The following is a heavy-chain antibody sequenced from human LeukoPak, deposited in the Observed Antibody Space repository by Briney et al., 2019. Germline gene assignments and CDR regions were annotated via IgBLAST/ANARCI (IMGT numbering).Heavy chain of an antibody. V-gene: IGHV1-69*01. CDR3: ARAPNYGDYEWFDP. Sequence: PVKVSCKASGGTFSSYAISWVRQAPGQGLEWMGGIILIFGTANYAQKFQGRVTITADESTSTAYMELSSLRSEDTAVYYCARAPNYGDYEWFDPWGQGTLVTVSS. D-gene: IGHD4-17*01. J-gene: IGHJ5*02. CDR2: IILIFGTA. CDR1: GGTFSSYA.